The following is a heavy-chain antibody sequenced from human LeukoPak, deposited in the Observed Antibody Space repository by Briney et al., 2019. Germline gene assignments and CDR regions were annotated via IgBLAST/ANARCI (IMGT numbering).Heavy chain of an antibody. D-gene: IGHD4-17*01. Sequence: PGGSLRLSCAASGFTFSSYAMHWVRQAPGKGLEWVAVISYDGSNKYYADSVKGRFTISRDNSKNTLYLQMNSLRAEDTAVYYCARLLDYGDYVGYFDYWGQGTLVTVSS. CDR3: ARLLDYGDYVGYFDY. J-gene: IGHJ4*02. CDR1: GFTFSSYA. V-gene: IGHV3-30*14. CDR2: ISYDGSNK.